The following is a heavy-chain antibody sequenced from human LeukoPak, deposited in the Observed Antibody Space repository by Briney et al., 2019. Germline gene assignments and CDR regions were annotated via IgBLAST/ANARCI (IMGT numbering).Heavy chain of an antibody. CDR2: IWYDGSEK. Sequence: TGGSLRLSCAASGFTFRNSGMHWLRQAPGKGLEWVAIIWYDGSEKYYADSVKGRFATSRDNSKNTVSLQMNSLRAEDTALYYCAKDWGTTGTTGWLFDNWGQGTQVTVSS. CDR1: GFTFRNSG. V-gene: IGHV3-33*06. D-gene: IGHD1-1*01. CDR3: AKDWGTTGTTGWLFDN. J-gene: IGHJ4*02.